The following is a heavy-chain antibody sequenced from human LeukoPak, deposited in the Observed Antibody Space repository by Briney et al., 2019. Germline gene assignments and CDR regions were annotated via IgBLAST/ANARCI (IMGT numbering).Heavy chain of an antibody. J-gene: IGHJ4*02. CDR2: ISYDGSNK. D-gene: IGHD3-10*01. Sequence: GRSLRLSCAASGFTFSNYAMHWVRQAPGRRLEWVAVISYDGSNKYYADSVKGRFTISRDNSKNTLYLQMNSLRAEDTAVYYCAKDRFTMVRGVIRWGQGTLVTVSS. V-gene: IGHV3-30*04. CDR1: GFTFSNYA. CDR3: AKDRFTMVRGVIR.